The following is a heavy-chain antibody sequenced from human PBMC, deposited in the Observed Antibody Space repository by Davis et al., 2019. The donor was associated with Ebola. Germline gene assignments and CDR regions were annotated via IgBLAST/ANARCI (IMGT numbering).Heavy chain of an antibody. D-gene: IGHD6-6*01. CDR2: IYYSGST. CDR1: GGSISSGGYY. Sequence: PSETLSLTCTVSGGSISSGGYYWSWIRQHPGKGLEWIGYIYYSGSTYYNPSLKSRVTISVDTSKNQFSLKLSSVTAADTAVYYCARDPEYSSSSGYWGQGTLVTVSS. J-gene: IGHJ4*02. V-gene: IGHV4-31*03. CDR3: ARDPEYSSSSGY.